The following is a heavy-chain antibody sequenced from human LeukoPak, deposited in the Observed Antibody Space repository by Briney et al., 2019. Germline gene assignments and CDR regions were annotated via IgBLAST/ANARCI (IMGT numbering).Heavy chain of an antibody. D-gene: IGHD4-17*01. J-gene: IGHJ6*03. CDR2: INPNSGGT. Sequence: ASVKVSCKASGYTFTGYHLHWVRQAPGQGLEWMGWINPNSGGTNYAQKFQGRVTMTRDTSISTAYMELSRLRSDDTAVYYCARDPQTTVTYVYYYYYMDVWGKGTTVTVSS. V-gene: IGHV1-2*02. CDR3: ARDPQTTVTYVYYYYYMDV. CDR1: GYTFTGYH.